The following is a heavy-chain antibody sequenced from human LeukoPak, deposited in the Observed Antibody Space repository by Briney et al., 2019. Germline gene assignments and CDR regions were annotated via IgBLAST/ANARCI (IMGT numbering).Heavy chain of an antibody. CDR1: GVTFSDYY. D-gene: IGHD5-24*01. V-gene: IGHV3-11*04. CDR3: ARDRGAVTDVFDY. Sequence: PGGSLRPSCVASGVTFSDYYTSWVRQAPGKGLEWVSYIRSSGTTIHYADSVKGRFTISRDNAKNSLYLQMKSLSVEDTAVCYFARDRGAVTDVFDYCGQGNLVTVSS. CDR2: IRSSGTTI. J-gene: IGHJ4*02.